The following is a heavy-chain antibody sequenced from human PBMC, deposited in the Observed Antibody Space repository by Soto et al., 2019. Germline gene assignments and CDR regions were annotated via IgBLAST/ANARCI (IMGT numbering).Heavy chain of an antibody. CDR1: GGSVSDNF. CDR3: ARGPYCGGDCFFAS. J-gene: IGHJ5*01. D-gene: IGHD2-21*02. Sequence: QVPLQESGPGLVKPSETLSLTCTVFGGSVSDNFWSWVRQPAGKGPEYIGRIHARGSTNYNPSLKSRVTMAVDTSHNQFSLRLSSGTAADTAVYYCARGPYCGGDCFFASWGQGALVTVSS. V-gene: IGHV4-4*07. CDR2: IHARGST.